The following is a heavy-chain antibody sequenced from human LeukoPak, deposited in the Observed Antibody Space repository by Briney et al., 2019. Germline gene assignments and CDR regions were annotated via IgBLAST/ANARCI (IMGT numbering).Heavy chain of an antibody. J-gene: IGHJ4*02. CDR1: GFTFSDYY. Sequence: GGSLRLSCAATGFTFSDYYMSWIRQAPGKGLEWVSYISSRTSDTNYIDSVKGRFTISRDNAKNSLYLQMNSLRAEDTAVYYCTRVGSSGSVDYWGQGTLVTVSS. V-gene: IGHV3-11*06. CDR3: TRVGSSGSVDY. D-gene: IGHD1-1*01. CDR2: ISSRTSDT.